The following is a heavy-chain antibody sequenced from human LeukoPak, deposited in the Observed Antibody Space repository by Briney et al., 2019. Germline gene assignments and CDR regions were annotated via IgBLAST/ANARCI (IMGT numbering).Heavy chain of an antibody. CDR3: AKGRTSDY. Sequence: GGSLRLSCAASGFTFSSYAMSWVRQAPGRGLEWVSAIGGSGGCTYYADSVKGRFTVSRDDSKNTLYLQMNSLRAEDTAIYYCAKGRTSDYWGQGTLVTVSS. CDR2: IGGSGGCT. V-gene: IGHV3-23*01. J-gene: IGHJ4*02. CDR1: GFTFSSYA.